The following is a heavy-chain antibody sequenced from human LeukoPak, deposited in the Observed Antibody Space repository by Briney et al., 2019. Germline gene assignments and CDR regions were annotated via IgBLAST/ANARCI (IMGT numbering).Heavy chain of an antibody. J-gene: IGHJ4*02. CDR3: ASDGLLWFGDIDY. Sequence: SETLSLTCAVYSGSFRGYYWSWIRQPPGKGLEWIGSIYYSGSTHYNPSLKSRVTISVDTSKNQFSLNLRSVTAADTAVYYCASDGLLWFGDIDYWGQGSLVTVSS. V-gene: IGHV4-34*01. D-gene: IGHD3-10*01. CDR2: IYYSGST. CDR1: SGSFRGYY.